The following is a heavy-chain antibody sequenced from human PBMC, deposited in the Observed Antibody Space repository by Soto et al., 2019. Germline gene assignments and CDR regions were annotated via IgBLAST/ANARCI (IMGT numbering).Heavy chain of an antibody. J-gene: IGHJ4*02. Sequence: QVQLVESGGGVVQPGRSLRLSCAASGFTFSSYAMHWVRQAPGKGLEWVAVISYDGSNKYYADSVKGRFTISRDNSKNTLYRQMNRLRAEDTAVYYCARDYLPTVAPGSRGYRGQGTLVTVSS. CDR2: ISYDGSNK. CDR1: GFTFSSYA. D-gene: IGHD2-15*01. CDR3: ARDYLPTVAPGSRGY. V-gene: IGHV3-30-3*01.